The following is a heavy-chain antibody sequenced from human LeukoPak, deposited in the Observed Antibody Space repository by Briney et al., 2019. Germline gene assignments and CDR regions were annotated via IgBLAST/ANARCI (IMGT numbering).Heavy chain of an antibody. D-gene: IGHD3-22*01. Sequence: GGSLRLSCAASGFTFSGYAMSWVRQAPGKGLEWVSLMSANADTTYYTDSVRGRFTISRDNSQKTVYLQMNSLRADDTAVYYCAKSAYYDDRGYYVDYWGQGTLVTVSS. J-gene: IGHJ4*02. CDR2: MSANADTT. V-gene: IGHV3-23*01. CDR1: GFTFSGYA. CDR3: AKSAYYDDRGYYVDY.